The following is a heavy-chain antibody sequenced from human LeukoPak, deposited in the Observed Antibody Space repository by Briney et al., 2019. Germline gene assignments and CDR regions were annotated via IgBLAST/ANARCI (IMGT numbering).Heavy chain of an antibody. CDR2: MNPNSGNT. CDR3: VRERAYYYDSSGYYLNDAFDI. J-gene: IGHJ3*02. V-gene: IGHV1-8*01. D-gene: IGHD3-22*01. CDR1: GYTFTSYD. Sequence: ASVKVSCKASGYTFTSYDINWVRQATGQGLEWMGWMNPNSGNTGYAQKFQGRVTMTRNTSISTAYMELSSLRSEDAAVYYCVRERAYYYDSSGYYLNDAFDIWGQGTMVTVSS.